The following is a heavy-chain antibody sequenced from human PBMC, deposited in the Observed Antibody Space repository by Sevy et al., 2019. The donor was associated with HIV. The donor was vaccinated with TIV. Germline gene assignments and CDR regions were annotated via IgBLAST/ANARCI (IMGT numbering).Heavy chain of an antibody. J-gene: IGHJ5*02. CDR1: GASITDYY. D-gene: IGHD3-3*02. CDR3: ARDHLSQGLDP. Sequence: SETLSLSCSVSGASITDYYWSWIRQPPGKGLEWIGYVFHSGDSNYNPTLKSRVAMSVDTSKNQFSLRLASVSAADTAVYYCARDHLSQGLDPWGQGILVTVSS. V-gene: IGHV4-59*12. CDR2: VFHSGDS.